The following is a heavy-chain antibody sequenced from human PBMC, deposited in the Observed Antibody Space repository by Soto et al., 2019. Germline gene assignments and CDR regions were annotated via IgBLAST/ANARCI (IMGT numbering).Heavy chain of an antibody. J-gene: IGHJ4*02. Sequence: GGSLRLSCEVSGFTFSAYGMHWVRQAPGKGLEWVAAISHDGTNKNYGDSVKGRFTISRDNSKKTLYLQMNSLRPEDTALYYCAKDEYYYSRSGYIDHWGQGTLVTVSS. V-gene: IGHV3-30*18. CDR3: AKDEYYYSRSGYIDH. D-gene: IGHD3-22*01. CDR2: ISHDGTNK. CDR1: GFTFSAYG.